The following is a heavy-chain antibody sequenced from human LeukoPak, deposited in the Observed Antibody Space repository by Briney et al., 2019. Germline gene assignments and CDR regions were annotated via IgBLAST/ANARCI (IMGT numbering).Heavy chain of an antibody. V-gene: IGHV3-53*01. CDR1: GFNVNSNY. CDR2: TNIDGST. CDR3: ARDLVN. D-gene: IGHD2-21*01. Sequence: GGSLRLSCAASGFNVNSNYISWVRQTPGKGLEWVSVTNIDGSTYYADSVKGRFTISRDNSKNTLDLQMNSLRADDTAVYYCARDLVNWGQGTLVTVSS. J-gene: IGHJ4*02.